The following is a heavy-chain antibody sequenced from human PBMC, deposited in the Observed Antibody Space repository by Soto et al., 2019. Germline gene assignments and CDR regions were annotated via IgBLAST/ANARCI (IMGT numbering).Heavy chain of an antibody. V-gene: IGHV1-69*01. D-gene: IGHD4-17*01. Sequence: QVQLVQSGAEVKKPGSSVKVSCKASGGTFSSYAISWVRQAPGQGLEWMGGIIPIFGTANYAQKFQGRVTITADESTSTAYMELSSLRSEDTAVYYCARDLSGDYGDYNYGMDVWGQGTTVTVSS. CDR3: ARDLSGDYGDYNYGMDV. J-gene: IGHJ6*02. CDR1: GGTFSSYA. CDR2: IIPIFGTA.